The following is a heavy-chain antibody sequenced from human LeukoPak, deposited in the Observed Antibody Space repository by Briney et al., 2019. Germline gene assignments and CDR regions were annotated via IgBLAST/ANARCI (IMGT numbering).Heavy chain of an antibody. D-gene: IGHD4-17*01. J-gene: IGHJ4*02. Sequence: PGGSLRLSCAASGFTVSSNYMTWVRQAPGKGLEWVSIIYSGGTTYYADSVKGRFTISRDNSKSTLYLQMNSLRAEDTALYYCAKGGPPYGDYVYFDYWGQGTLVTVSS. V-gene: IGHV3-53*01. CDR2: IYSGGTT. CDR3: AKGGPPYGDYVYFDY. CDR1: GFTVSSNY.